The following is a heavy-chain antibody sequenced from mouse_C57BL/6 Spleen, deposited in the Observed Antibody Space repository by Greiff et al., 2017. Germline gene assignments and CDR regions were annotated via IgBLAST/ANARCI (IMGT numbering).Heavy chain of an antibody. D-gene: IGHD4-1*01. J-gene: IGHJ3*01. V-gene: IGHV1-61*01. CDR3: ARRWDEAWFAY. Sequence: QVHVKQPGAELVRPGSSVKLSCKASGYTFTSYWMDWVKQRPGQGLEWIGNIYPSDSETHYNQKFKDKATLTVDKSSSAAYMQLSSLTSEDSAVYYCARRWDEAWFAYWGQGTLVTVSA. CDR1: GYTFTSYW. CDR2: IYPSDSET.